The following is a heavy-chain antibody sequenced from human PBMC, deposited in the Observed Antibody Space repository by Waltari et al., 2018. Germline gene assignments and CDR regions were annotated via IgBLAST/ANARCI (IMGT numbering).Heavy chain of an antibody. CDR3: ARLAHHGVSGGDF. Sequence: QVQLVQSGAEVKKPGASVKVSCKASGYTFISNAINWVRQAPGQGLEWMGWISAYDGSTKDEQIFQGRISMTTDPSTRTAYMELRGLTSDDSAVYYCARLAHHGVSGGDFWGQGTLVTVSS. CDR1: GYTFISNA. J-gene: IGHJ4*02. V-gene: IGHV1-18*04. CDR2: ISAYDGST. D-gene: IGHD3-10*01.